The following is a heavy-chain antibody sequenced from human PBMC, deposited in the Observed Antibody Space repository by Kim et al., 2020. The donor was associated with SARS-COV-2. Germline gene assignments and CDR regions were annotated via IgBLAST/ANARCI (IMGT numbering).Heavy chain of an antibody. CDR3: ARGLRGGAGIWFDP. Sequence: NPSLKSRVTISVDRSKNQFSLKPSSVTAADTTVYYCARGLRGGAGIWFDPWGQGTLVTVSS. V-gene: IGHV4-30-2*01. D-gene: IGHD3-10*01. J-gene: IGHJ5*02.